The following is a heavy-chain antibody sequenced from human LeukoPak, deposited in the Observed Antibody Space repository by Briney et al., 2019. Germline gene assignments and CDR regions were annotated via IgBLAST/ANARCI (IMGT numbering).Heavy chain of an antibody. D-gene: IGHD3-22*01. V-gene: IGHV3-48*02. CDR3: ASQLYYYDSSGYYSVYTRGYYYGMDV. J-gene: IGHJ6*02. Sequence: GGSLRLSCAASGFTFSSYSMNWVRQAPGKGLEWVSYISSSSSTIYYADSVKGRFTISRDNAKNSLHLQMNSLRDEDTAVYYCASQLYYYDSSGYYSVYTRGYYYGMDVWGQGTTVTVSS. CDR1: GFTFSSYS. CDR2: ISSSSSTI.